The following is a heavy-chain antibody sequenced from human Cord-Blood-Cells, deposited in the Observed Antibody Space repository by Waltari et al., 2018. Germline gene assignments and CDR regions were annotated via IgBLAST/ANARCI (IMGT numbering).Heavy chain of an antibody. CDR3: ARVRYYDSSGYYYYFDY. D-gene: IGHD3-22*01. J-gene: IGHJ4*02. CDR2: IIPIFGTA. CDR1: GGTFRSYA. Sequence: QVQLVQSGAEVKKPGSSVKVSCKDSGGTFRSYAISWVRKAPGQGLEWMGGIIPIFGTANYAQKFQGRVTITADESTSTAYMELSSLRSEDTAVYYCARVRYYDSSGYYYYFDYWGQGTLVTVSS. V-gene: IGHV1-69*01.